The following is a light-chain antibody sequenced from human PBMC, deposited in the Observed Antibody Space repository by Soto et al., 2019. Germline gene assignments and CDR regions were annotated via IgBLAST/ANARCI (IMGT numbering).Light chain of an antibody. J-gene: IGKJ3*01. Sequence: EVVLTQSPATLSLSPGERATLSCRASQSVSSYLAWYQQKPGQTPRLLIYDASNWATGIPARFSGSGSGTDFTLTISSLEPEDFAFYFCQQRGNWPPTFGPGTKVDI. CDR1: QSVSSY. V-gene: IGKV3-11*01. CDR3: QQRGNWPPT. CDR2: DAS.